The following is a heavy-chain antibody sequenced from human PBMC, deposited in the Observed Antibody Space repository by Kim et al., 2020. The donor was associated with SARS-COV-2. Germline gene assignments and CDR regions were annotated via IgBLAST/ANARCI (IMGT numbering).Heavy chain of an antibody. J-gene: IGHJ6*02. D-gene: IGHD2-2*01. CDR3: ARARPGGYCSSTSCYQGRYYGMDV. Sequence: SETLSLTCTVSGGSISSGDYYWSWIRQPPGKGLEWIGYIYYSGSTYYNPSLKSRVTISVDTSKNQFSLKLSSVTAADTAVYYCARARPGGYCSSTSCYQGRYYGMDVWGQGTTVTVSS. CDR1: GGSISSGDYY. V-gene: IGHV4-30-4*01. CDR2: IYYSGST.